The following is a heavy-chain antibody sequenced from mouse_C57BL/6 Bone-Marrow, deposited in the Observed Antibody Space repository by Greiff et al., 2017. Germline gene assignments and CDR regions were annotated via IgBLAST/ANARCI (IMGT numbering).Heavy chain of an antibody. V-gene: IGHV14-2*01. CDR1: GFNIKDYY. CDR3: ALWGDYCGSLGYFDV. J-gene: IGHJ1*03. D-gene: IGHD1-1*01. CDR2: IDPEDGET. Sequence: VHVKQSGAELVKPGASVKLSCTASGFNIKDYYMHWVKQRTEQGLEWIGRIDPEDGETNYAPKFQGKATITADTSSNAAYLQLSSLTSEDTAVYYCALWGDYCGSLGYFDVWGTGTTVTVSS.